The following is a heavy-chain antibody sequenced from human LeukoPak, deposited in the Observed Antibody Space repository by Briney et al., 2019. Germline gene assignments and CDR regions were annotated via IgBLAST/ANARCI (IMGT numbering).Heavy chain of an antibody. Sequence: GSLRLSCVASGFTFSSYEMNWVRQAPGKGLEWVSYISRSGGTIYYADSVKGRFTISRDNAKNSLYLQMNSLRAADTAVYYCARDYGRGLGENAFDIWGQGTVVTVSS. V-gene: IGHV3-48*03. D-gene: IGHD3-16*01. CDR2: ISRSGGTI. CDR3: ARDYGRGLGENAFDI. CDR1: GFTFSSYE. J-gene: IGHJ3*02.